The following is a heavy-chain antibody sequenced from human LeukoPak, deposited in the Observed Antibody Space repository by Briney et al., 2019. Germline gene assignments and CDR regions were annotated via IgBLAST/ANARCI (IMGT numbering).Heavy chain of an antibody. CDR2: INHSGST. CDR1: GGSSSGYY. Sequence: SETLSLTCAVYGGSSSGYYWSWIRQPPGKGLEWIGEINHSGSTNYNPSLKSRVTISVDTSKNQFSLKLSSVTAADTAVYYCASAPGYCSSTSCYPMRYYSSYGMDVWGKGTTVTVSS. V-gene: IGHV4-34*01. CDR3: ASAPGYCSSTSCYPMRYYSSYGMDV. D-gene: IGHD2-2*01. J-gene: IGHJ6*04.